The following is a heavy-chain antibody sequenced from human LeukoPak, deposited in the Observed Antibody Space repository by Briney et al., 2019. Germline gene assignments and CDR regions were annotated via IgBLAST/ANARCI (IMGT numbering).Heavy chain of an antibody. J-gene: IGHJ6*02. V-gene: IGHV1-2*04. CDR3: ARDDGRYTGGMDV. Sequence: ASVKVSCKASGYTFTDYYMNWVRQAPGQGLEWMGWINPKSGVTNYAQKFQGWVTMTRDTSISTAYMELSRLKSDDTALYYCARDDGRYTGGMDVWGQGTTVTVSS. D-gene: IGHD5-12*01. CDR1: GYTFTDYY. CDR2: INPKSGVT.